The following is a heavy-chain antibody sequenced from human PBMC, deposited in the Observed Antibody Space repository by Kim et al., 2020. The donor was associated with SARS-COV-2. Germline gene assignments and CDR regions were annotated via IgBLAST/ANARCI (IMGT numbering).Heavy chain of an antibody. J-gene: IGHJ3*02. CDR1: GGSISSGGYS. Sequence: SETLSLTCAVSGGSISSGGYSWSWIRQPPGKGLEWIGYIYHSGSTYYNPSLKSRVTISVDRSKNQFSLKLSSVTAADTAVYYCARGGPMGAFDIWGQGTMVTVSS. CDR3: ARGGPMGAFDI. V-gene: IGHV4-30-2*01. D-gene: IGHD3-16*01. CDR2: IYHSGST.